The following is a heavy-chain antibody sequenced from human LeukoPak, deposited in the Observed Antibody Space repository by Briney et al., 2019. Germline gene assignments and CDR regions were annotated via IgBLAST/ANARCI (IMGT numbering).Heavy chain of an antibody. D-gene: IGHD3-10*01. V-gene: IGHV3-53*01. CDR1: GFTVSSNY. Sequence: PGGSLRLSCAASGFTVSSNYMSWVRQAPGKGLEWVSIIYSGGNTYYADSVKGRFTISRDNSKNTLYLQMNSLRAEDTAVYYCARDMTPPVRLDFWGQGTLVTVSS. J-gene: IGHJ4*02. CDR2: IYSGGNT. CDR3: ARDMTPPVRLDF.